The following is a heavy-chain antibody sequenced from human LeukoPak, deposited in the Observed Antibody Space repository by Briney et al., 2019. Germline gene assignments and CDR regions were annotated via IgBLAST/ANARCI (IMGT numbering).Heavy chain of an antibody. CDR3: VSWSGKYYVTSEIPANS. V-gene: IGHV3-7*01. CDR2: ISEDGSNK. D-gene: IGHD3-10*02. Sequence: GGSLRLSCAASGFTFSSYSMNWVRQAPGKGLEWAAHISEDGSNKYYVDSVKGRFTISIDNAKNSLYLQMNSLRVEDTAVYYCVSWSGKYYVTSEIPANSWGQGTLVTVSS. J-gene: IGHJ4*02. CDR1: GFTFSSYS.